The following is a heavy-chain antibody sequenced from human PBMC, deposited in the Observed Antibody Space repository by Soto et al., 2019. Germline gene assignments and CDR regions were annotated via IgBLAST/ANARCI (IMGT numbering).Heavy chain of an antibody. Sequence: EVQLLESGGGLIQPGGSLRLSCAASGFTFSRYAMSWVRQAPGKGLEWVSIVSGSGATTSYVDSVKGRFTISRDNSKNTLYRQMNSLRAEDTAIYFCAKTSGSYLEACDDWGQGTLVTVSS. CDR3: AKTSGSYLEACDD. CDR1: GFTFSRYA. CDR2: VSGSGATT. V-gene: IGHV3-23*01. D-gene: IGHD3-10*01. J-gene: IGHJ4*02.